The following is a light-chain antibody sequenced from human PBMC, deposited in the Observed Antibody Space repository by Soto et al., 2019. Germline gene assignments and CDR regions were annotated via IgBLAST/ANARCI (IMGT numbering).Light chain of an antibody. CDR2: DVS. J-gene: IGLJ1*01. CDR1: SSDVGGYNY. Sequence: QSALTQPASVSGSPGQSITISCTGTSSDVGGYNYVSWYQQYPGKAPKLVIYDVSNRPSGVSNRFSGSKSGNTASLTISGLQAEDEDDYYCTSYTVSSTLEVFGTGTKLTVL. V-gene: IGLV2-14*03. CDR3: TSYTVSSTLEV.